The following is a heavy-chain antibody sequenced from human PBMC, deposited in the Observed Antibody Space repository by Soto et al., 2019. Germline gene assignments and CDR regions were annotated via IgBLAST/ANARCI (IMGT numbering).Heavy chain of an antibody. CDR1: GFNFRRYW. D-gene: IGHD4-17*01. Sequence: EVQLVESGGGLVQPGGSLRLSCAASGFNFRRYWMSWVRQAPGKGLEWVANIKADGSEQYYVDSVKGRFTIFRDNAKNSLSLQMNSLIAEDTAIYYCARDPTASYGDSLLFDYWGQGTLVIVSS. CDR3: ARDPTASYGDSLLFDY. J-gene: IGHJ4*02. CDR2: IKADGSEQ. V-gene: IGHV3-7*01.